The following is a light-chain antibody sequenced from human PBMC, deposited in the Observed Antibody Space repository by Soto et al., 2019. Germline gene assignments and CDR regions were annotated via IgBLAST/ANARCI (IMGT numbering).Light chain of an antibody. J-gene: IGLJ2*01. CDR1: TNDVGAYNY. CDR3: TSYTNSDTLV. CDR2: DVS. V-gene: IGLV2-14*03. Sequence: QSALTQPASVSGSPGQSITISCTGTTNDVGAYNYVSWYQHHPGKAPRLMIFDVSDRPSGVSNRFSGSKSGNTASLNISGLQAEDEADYYCTSYTNSDTLVFGGRTKLTVL.